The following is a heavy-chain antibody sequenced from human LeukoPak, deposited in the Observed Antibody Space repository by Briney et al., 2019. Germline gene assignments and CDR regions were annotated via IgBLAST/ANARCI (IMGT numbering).Heavy chain of an antibody. D-gene: IGHD3-3*01. J-gene: IGHJ4*02. CDR2: IWYDGSNK. CDR1: GSTFSSYG. Sequence: GRSLRLSCAASGSTFSSYGMHWVRQAPGKGLEWVAVIWYDGSNKYYADSVKGRFTISRDNSKNTLYLQMNSLRAEDTAVYYCARDRVIFGVVNTYYFDYWGQGTLVTVSS. V-gene: IGHV3-33*01. CDR3: ARDRVIFGVVNTYYFDY.